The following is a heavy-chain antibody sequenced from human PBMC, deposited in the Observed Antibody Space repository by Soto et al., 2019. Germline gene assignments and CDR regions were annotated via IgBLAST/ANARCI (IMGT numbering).Heavy chain of an antibody. CDR2: VNPSGDKI. J-gene: IGHJ6*02. CDR3: ATFPRSKYQQLTPPDDAAVQI. Sequence: QVQLVQSGAEVKKPGASVKVSCKASGYTFSSHHIHWVRQAPGRGLEWMGIVNPSGDKIIYAQESQGRLTVTSDTSTSTVNMELNSLRSDDTAVYYCATFPRSKYQQLTPPDDAAVQIWGQGPTVLVSS. V-gene: IGHV1-46*01. CDR1: GYTFSSHH. D-gene: IGHD2-2*01.